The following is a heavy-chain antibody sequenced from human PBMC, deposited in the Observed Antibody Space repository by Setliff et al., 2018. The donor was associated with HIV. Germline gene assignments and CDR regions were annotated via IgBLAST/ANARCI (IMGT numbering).Heavy chain of an antibody. V-gene: IGHV3-21*06. Sequence: PGGSLRLSCVGSGFNFKNYNMNWVRQAPGKGLEWISSIDDSSDYIRYADSVKGRFFISRDTAKNLVYLQMNSLSADDTAVYYCARGDTNVYYYVYPDFWGQGTPVTVSS. CDR1: GFNFKNYN. J-gene: IGHJ4*02. CDR3: ARGDTNVYYYVYPDF. CDR2: IDDSSDYI. D-gene: IGHD3-22*01.